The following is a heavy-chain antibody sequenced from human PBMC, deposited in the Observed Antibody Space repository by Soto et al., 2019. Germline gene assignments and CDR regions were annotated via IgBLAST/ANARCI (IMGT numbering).Heavy chain of an antibody. CDR1: GGSISSGGYY. J-gene: IGHJ5*01. D-gene: IGHD3-10*01. CDR2: IYYSGST. V-gene: IGHV4-31*03. Sequence: SETLSLTCTVSGGSISSGGYYWSWTRQHPGKGLEWIGYIYYSGSTYYNPSLKSRVTISVDTSKNQFSLKLSSVTAADTAVYYCARGSMGRGSNWFGSLGQGTLGAVCS. CDR3: ARGSMGRGSNWFGS.